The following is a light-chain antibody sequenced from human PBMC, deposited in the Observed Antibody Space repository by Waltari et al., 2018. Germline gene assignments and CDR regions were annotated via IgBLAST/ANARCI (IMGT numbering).Light chain of an antibody. J-gene: IGKJ4*01. CDR3: QQYNTYPLT. V-gene: IGKV1-5*03. CDR2: KAS. CDR1: PSISTL. Sequence: DIQMTQSHSTLSASVGDRVTITCRASPSISTLLAWYQQKPGKAPKLLIYKASSLESGVPSTFSGSGSGTEFTLTISSLQPDDFATYYCQQYNTYPLTFGGGTKVEIK.